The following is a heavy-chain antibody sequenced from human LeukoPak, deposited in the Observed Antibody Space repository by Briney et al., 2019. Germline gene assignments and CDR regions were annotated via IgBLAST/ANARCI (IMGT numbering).Heavy chain of an antibody. V-gene: IGHV3-23*01. CDR1: GFTFSSYA. J-gene: IGHJ3*02. CDR2: ISGSGGSA. Sequence: GXSLRLSCVASGFTFSSYAMSWGRQAPGKGLEWVSTISGSGGSAYYADSVRGRFTISRDNSKNTLYIQMNSLRAEDTAVYYCAKALQGSGSYYNPGAFDIWGQGTMVTVSS. CDR3: AKALQGSGSYYNPGAFDI. D-gene: IGHD3-10*01.